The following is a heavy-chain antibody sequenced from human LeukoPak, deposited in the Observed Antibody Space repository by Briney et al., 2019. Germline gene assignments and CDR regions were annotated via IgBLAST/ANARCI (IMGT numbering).Heavy chain of an antibody. CDR2: IRYDGSNK. J-gene: IGHJ4*02. D-gene: IGHD4-23*01. CDR1: GFTFSSYG. V-gene: IGHV3-30*02. Sequence: PGGSLRLSCAASGFTFSSYGMHWVRQAPGKGLEWVAFIRYDGSNKYYADSVKGRFTISRDNAKNSLYLQMNSLRAEDTAVYYCAIDHDYGGNSFDYWGQGTLVTVSS. CDR3: AIDHDYGGNSFDY.